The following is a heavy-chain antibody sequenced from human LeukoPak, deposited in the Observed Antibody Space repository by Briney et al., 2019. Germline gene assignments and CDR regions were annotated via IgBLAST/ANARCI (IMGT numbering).Heavy chain of an antibody. D-gene: IGHD6-13*01. Sequence: AGGSLRLSCAASGFTFSSYSMNWVRQAPGKGLEWVSSISSSSSYIYYADSVKGRFTISRDNAKNSLYLQMNSLRAEDTAVYYCARCTGIAAAGTGGWFDPWGQGTLVTVSS. J-gene: IGHJ5*02. CDR2: ISSSSSYI. CDR1: GFTFSSYS. CDR3: ARCTGIAAAGTGGWFDP. V-gene: IGHV3-21*01.